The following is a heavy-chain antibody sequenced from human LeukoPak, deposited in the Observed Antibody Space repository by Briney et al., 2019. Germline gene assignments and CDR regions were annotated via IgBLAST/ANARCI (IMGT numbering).Heavy chain of an antibody. V-gene: IGHV1-8*03. CDR3: AIFISSAAEFDY. CDR2: MNPNSGNT. D-gene: IGHD6-13*01. CDR1: GYTFTSYD. J-gene: IGHJ4*02. Sequence: ASVKVSCKASGYTFTSYDINWVRQATGQGLEWMGWMNPNSGNTGYAQEFQGRVTITRNTSISTAYMELSSLRSEDTAVYYCAIFISSAAEFDYWGQGTLVTVSS.